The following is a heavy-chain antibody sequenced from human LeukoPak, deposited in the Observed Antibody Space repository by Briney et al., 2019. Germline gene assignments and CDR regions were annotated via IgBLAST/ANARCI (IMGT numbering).Heavy chain of an antibody. Sequence: GGSLRLSCAASGFTFSSYAMSWVRQAPGKGLEWVSAISGSGGSTYYADSVKGRFTISRDNSKNTLYLQMNSLRAEDTAVYYCAKDRIRQQLAPCYFDYWGQGTLVTVSS. CDR1: GFTFSSYA. CDR2: ISGSGGST. D-gene: IGHD6-13*01. J-gene: IGHJ4*02. V-gene: IGHV3-23*01. CDR3: AKDRIRQQLAPCYFDY.